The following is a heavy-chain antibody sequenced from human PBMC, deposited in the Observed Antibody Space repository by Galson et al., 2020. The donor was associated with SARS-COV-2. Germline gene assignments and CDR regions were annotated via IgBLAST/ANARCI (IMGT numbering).Heavy chain of an antibody. Sequence: GGSLRLPCAAYGFTFRRHAMHWVRQAPGKGLEWVAAISSDGSNKYYADSVKGRFTISRDNSKNTLYLEMNSLRAEDTAVYYCARPDSGSDFWAFDILGQGTMVTVSS. V-gene: IGHV3-30-3*01. CDR3: ARPDSGSDFWAFDI. D-gene: IGHD1-26*01. J-gene: IGHJ3*02. CDR1: GFTFRRHA. CDR2: ISSDGSNK.